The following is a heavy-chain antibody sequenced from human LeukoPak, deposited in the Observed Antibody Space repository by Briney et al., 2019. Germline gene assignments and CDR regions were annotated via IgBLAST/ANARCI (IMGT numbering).Heavy chain of an antibody. J-gene: IGHJ4*02. V-gene: IGHV3-7*01. Sequence: GGSLRLSCAASGFTFSSYWMSWVRQAPGKGLEWVAYIKQDGSEKYYVDSVKGRFTISRDNAKNSLYLQMNSLRAEDTAVHYCAKYCSSTSCCKSSPDWGQGTLVTVSS. D-gene: IGHD2-2*01. CDR1: GFTFSSYW. CDR2: IKQDGSEK. CDR3: AKYCSSTSCCKSSPD.